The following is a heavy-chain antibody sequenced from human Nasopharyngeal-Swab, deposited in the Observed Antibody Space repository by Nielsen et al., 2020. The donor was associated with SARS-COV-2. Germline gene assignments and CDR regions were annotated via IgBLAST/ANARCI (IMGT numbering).Heavy chain of an antibody. CDR1: GFTFSSYG. V-gene: IGHV3-30*18. J-gene: IGHJ4*02. CDR2: ISYDGSNK. CDR3: AKNSGYYSFDY. D-gene: IGHD5-12*01. Sequence: GESLKISCAASGFTFSSYGMHWVRQAPGKGLEWVAVISYDGSNKYYADSVKGRFTISRDNSKNTLYLQMNSLRAEDTAVYYCAKNSGYYSFDYWGQGTLVTVSS.